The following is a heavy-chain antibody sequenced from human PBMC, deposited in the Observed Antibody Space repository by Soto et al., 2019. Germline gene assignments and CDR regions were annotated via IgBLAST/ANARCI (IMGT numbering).Heavy chain of an antibody. CDR1: GFTFSSYD. J-gene: IGHJ4*02. V-gene: IGHV3-23*01. CDR3: AKGDCSGGRCYRGFDY. Sequence: LGGSLRLSCAASGFTFSSYDMSWVRQAPGRGLEWVSGVSASGSITSYADSAKGRFTISRDNAKNTMFLQMNSLRAEDTAVYFCAKGDCSGGRCYRGFDYWGQGTLVTVS. CDR2: VSASGSIT. D-gene: IGHD2-15*01.